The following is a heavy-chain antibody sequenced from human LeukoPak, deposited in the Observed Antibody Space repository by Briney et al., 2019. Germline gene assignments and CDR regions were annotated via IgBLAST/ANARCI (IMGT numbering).Heavy chain of an antibody. D-gene: IGHD5-12*01. Sequence: SGPTLANPTQTLTLTRTFSRFSLSTSGVRVGWIRQPQGKALEWLALIYRNEDERYSPSLNSRLTSTMDTSKNQVVLTMTNMDPVDTATYYCAHRRADGYDSGLGYFDYWGQGTLVPVSS. V-gene: IGHV2-5*01. CDR2: IYRNEDE. CDR1: RFSLSTSGVR. J-gene: IGHJ4*02. CDR3: AHRRADGYDSGLGYFDY.